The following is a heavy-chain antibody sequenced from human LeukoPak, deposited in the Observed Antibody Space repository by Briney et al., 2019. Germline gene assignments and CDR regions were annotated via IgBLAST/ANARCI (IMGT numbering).Heavy chain of an antibody. V-gene: IGHV3-33*01. Sequence: PGRSLRLSCAASGFTFSSYGVHWVRQAPGKGLEWVAVIWYDGSNKYYADSVKGRFTISRDNSKNTLYLQVNSLRAEDTAVYYCARGLDSSNGMDVWGKGTTVTVSS. D-gene: IGHD2-2*03. CDR2: IWYDGSNK. CDR3: ARGLDSSNGMDV. CDR1: GFTFSSYG. J-gene: IGHJ6*04.